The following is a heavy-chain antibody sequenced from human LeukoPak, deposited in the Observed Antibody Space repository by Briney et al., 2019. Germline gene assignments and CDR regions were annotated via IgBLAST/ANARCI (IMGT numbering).Heavy chain of an antibody. D-gene: IGHD1-1*01. J-gene: IGHJ1*01. CDR1: GXSISSYY. V-gene: IGHV4-59*08. CDR3: ARLPRGTQPPDYCQN. Sequence: PSETLSLTWTVSGXSISSYYGNWIRQPPGKGLEWIGYISYSGTTNYNPSLKSRVTISADTSKNQFSLRLSSVTAADTAVYFCARLPRGTQPPDYCQNWGQGTLVTVSS. CDR2: ISYSGTT.